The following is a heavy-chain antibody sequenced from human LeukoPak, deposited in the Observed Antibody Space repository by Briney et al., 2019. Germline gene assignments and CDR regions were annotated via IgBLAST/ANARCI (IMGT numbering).Heavy chain of an antibody. V-gene: IGHV4-39*01. CDR3: ARAMIFGVYYFDY. D-gene: IGHD3-3*01. CDR2: IYYSGST. Sequence: PSETLSLTCTVSGGSISSSSYYWGWIRQPPGKGREWIGSIYYSGSTYYNPSLKSRVTISVDTSKNQFSLKLSSVTAADTAVYYCARAMIFGVYYFDYWGQGTLVTVSS. J-gene: IGHJ4*02. CDR1: GGSISSSSYY.